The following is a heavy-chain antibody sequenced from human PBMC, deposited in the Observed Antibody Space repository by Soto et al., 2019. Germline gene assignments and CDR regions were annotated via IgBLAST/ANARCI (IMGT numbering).Heavy chain of an antibody. CDR2: IYKSGST. D-gene: IGHD1-26*01. J-gene: IGHJ4*02. Sequence: QVQLQESGPGLVKPSETLSLTCSVSGGSISDYYWSWIRQPPGRGLEWIGYIYKSGSTNYNPSLKCRVTISVDTSKNLFSLKLSSVTAADTAVYYCARDQNGSPHFDYWGQGTLVSVSS. V-gene: IGHV4-59*01. CDR1: GGSISDYY. CDR3: ARDQNGSPHFDY.